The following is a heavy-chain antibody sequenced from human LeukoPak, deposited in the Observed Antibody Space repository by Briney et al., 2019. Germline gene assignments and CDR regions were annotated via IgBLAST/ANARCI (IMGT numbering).Heavy chain of an antibody. CDR3: ARDTAVAGTRYYYYYMDV. CDR2: INSDGSST. CDR1: GFTLSSYW. Sequence: GGSLRLSCAASGFTLSSYWMHWVRQAPGKGRVWVSRINSDGSSTSYADSGKGRFTTARDNAKNTMYLQMKSLRAEDTAVYYCARDTAVAGTRYYYYYMDVWGKGTTVTVSS. J-gene: IGHJ6*03. V-gene: IGHV3-74*01. D-gene: IGHD6-19*01.